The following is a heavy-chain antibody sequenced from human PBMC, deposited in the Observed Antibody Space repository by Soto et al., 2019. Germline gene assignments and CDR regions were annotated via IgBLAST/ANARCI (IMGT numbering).Heavy chain of an antibody. Sequence: SETLSLTCTVSGGSISSYYWSWIRQPPGKGLEWIGDIYPSGSTNSNPSLRSRVTISVDTSKKQFSLKLSSVTAADTAVYYCARQGYCSSSSCYGVLFAFDIWGQGTMVTVSS. CDR3: ARQGYCSSSSCYGVLFAFDI. D-gene: IGHD2-2*01. CDR2: IYPSGST. J-gene: IGHJ3*02. CDR1: GGSISSYY. V-gene: IGHV4-59*01.